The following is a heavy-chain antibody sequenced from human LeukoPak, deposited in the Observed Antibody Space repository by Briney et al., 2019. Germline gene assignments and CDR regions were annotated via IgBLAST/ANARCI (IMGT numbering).Heavy chain of an antibody. D-gene: IGHD3-22*01. CDR2: ISYDGSNK. CDR1: GFTFSSYG. J-gene: IGHJ4*02. CDR3: AKDVQMTSNDYYNYFDY. V-gene: IGHV3-30*18. Sequence: AGRSLRLSCAASGFTFSSYGMHWVRQAPGKGLEWVAVISYDGSNKYYADSVKGRFTISRDNAKNSLYLQMNSLRPEDTAFYYCAKDVQMTSNDYYNYFDYWGQGTLVTVSS.